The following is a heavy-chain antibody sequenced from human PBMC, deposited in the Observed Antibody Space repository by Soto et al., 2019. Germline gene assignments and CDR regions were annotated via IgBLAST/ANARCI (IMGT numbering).Heavy chain of an antibody. V-gene: IGHV4-59*01. CDR2: IDDTGST. CDR1: GDSISSSY. Sequence: QVQLQESGTGLVKPSETLSLTCTVSGDSISSSYWNWIRQAPGKGLEWIGYIDDTGSTNYTPSLNTRVTLSVNPSNNQYSLKLSSVTAADTAVYYCARGVLEWLLRDSYYYYMDVWGKGTTVTVSS. D-gene: IGHD3-3*01. J-gene: IGHJ6*03. CDR3: ARGVLEWLLRDSYYYYMDV.